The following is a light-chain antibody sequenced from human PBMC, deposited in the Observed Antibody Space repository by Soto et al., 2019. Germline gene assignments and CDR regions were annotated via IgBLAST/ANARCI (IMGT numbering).Light chain of an antibody. V-gene: IGKV3-11*01. Sequence: EIVLTQSPGTLSLSPGERATLSCRASRSLDGNYLAWYQQKPGQAPRLLIYDASNRATGIPARFSGSGSGTDFTLTISSLEPEDFGVYYCQQRSNWPPVTFGGGTKVDIK. CDR1: RSLDGNY. CDR2: DAS. J-gene: IGKJ4*01. CDR3: QQRSNWPPVT.